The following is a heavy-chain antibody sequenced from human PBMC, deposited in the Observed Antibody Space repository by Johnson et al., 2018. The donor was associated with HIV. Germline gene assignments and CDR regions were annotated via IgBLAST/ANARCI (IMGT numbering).Heavy chain of an antibody. CDR3: ARGAVSGYVSVDAFHI. D-gene: IGHD5-12*01. V-gene: IGHV3-30*04. CDR2: ISYDGSNN. CDR1: GFTFSSYA. J-gene: IGHJ3*02. Sequence: VQLVESGGGVVQPGRSLRLSCAASGFTFSSYAMHWVRQAPGKGLEWVAVISYDGSNNYYADSVKGRFTISRDNSKNTLYLQMNSLRADDTALYYCARGAVSGYVSVDAFHIWGQGTLVTVSS.